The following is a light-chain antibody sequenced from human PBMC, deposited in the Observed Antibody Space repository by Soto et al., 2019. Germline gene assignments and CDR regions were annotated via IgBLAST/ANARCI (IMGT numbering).Light chain of an antibody. CDR3: QQSFCPPYT. J-gene: IGKJ2*01. CDR1: QSLGRR. CDR2: ETS. Sequence: DIQMTQSPSSLSASVGDRVTISCRASQSLGRRLTWYQQKPWEVPKLLTYETSNLQNGVPSRFSGSGSETDFTVTTNSLQHEDLATYYCQQSFCPPYTFGQATNL. V-gene: IGKV1-39*01.